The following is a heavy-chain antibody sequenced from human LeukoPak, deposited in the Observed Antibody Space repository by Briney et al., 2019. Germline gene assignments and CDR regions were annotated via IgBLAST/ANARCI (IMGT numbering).Heavy chain of an antibody. D-gene: IGHD6-13*01. CDR2: ISGSGDST. CDR3: AKTRPLDSSSWSHGDY. CDR1: GFTFSSYA. J-gene: IGHJ4*02. Sequence: GGSLRLSCAASGFTFSSYAMSWVRQAPGKGLEWVSAISGSGDSTYCGDSVKGRFTISRDNSKNTLYLQMNGLRAEDTAVYYCAKTRPLDSSSWSHGDYWGQGTLVTVSS. V-gene: IGHV3-23*01.